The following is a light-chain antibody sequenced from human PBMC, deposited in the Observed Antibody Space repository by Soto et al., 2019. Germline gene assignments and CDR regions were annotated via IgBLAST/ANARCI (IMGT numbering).Light chain of an antibody. CDR1: ALPTQY. CDR3: QSADTSGTYYV. V-gene: IGLV3-25*02. Sequence: SYDLTQSPSVSLTPGQTARITCSGDALPTQYVYWYQQKPGQAPRLIIYKDNQRPSEIPERFSASSSGTLATLTISGIQAEDEADFYCQSADTSGTYYVFGTGTKATVL. CDR2: KDN. J-gene: IGLJ1*01.